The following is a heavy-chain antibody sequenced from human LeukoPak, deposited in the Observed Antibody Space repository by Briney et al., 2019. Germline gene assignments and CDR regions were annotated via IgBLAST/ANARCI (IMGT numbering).Heavy chain of an antibody. V-gene: IGHV3-7*01. CDR1: GFTFSSHW. CDR3: ARDPVVGATDY. J-gene: IGHJ4*02. CDR2: IKQDGSEK. Sequence: PGGSLRLSCAASGFTFSSHWMRWVRQAPGKGLEGVANIKQDGSEKYYVDSVKGRFTISRDNAKNSLYLQMNSLRAEDTAVYYCARDPVVGATDYWGQGTLVTVSS. D-gene: IGHD1-26*01.